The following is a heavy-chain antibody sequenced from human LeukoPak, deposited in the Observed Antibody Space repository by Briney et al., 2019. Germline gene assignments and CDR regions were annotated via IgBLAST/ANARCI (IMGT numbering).Heavy chain of an antibody. J-gene: IGHJ4*02. CDR1: GFSISSGSYY. Sequence: SETLCLTCTGSGFSISSGSYYWRWLRQPPGKGLEWIARIYTSGSTNYNPSLKNRVTRSVDTSKNQFSLKRSAVTAADTAVYYCARAWYSSSWWRLDYWGQGTLVTVSS. CDR3: ARAWYSSSWWRLDY. CDR2: IYTSGST. V-gene: IGHV4-61*02. D-gene: IGHD6-13*01.